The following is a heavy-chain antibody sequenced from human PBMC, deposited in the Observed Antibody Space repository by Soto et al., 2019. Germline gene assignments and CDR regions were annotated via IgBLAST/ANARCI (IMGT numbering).Heavy chain of an antibody. V-gene: IGHV4-30-4*01. J-gene: IGHJ4*02. D-gene: IGHD3-22*01. CDR2: IYYSGST. CDR3: ARVNPNSSGSERFDY. CDR1: GGSISSGDYY. Sequence: TSETLSLTCTVSGGSISSGDYYWSWIRQPPGKGLEWIGNIYYSGSTYYNPSLKSRVTISVDTSKNQFSLKLSSVTAADTAVYYCARVNPNSSGSERFDYWGQGTLVTVSS.